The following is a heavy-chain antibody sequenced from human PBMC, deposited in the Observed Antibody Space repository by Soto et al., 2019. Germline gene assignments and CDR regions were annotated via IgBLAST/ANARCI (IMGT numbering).Heavy chain of an antibody. Sequence: GGSLRLSCAASGFTFSSYGMHWVRQAPGKGLEWVSGINWNGGSTGYADSVKGRFTISRDNAKNSLYLQMNSLRAEDTALYYCARLYSSAWYGPGRYWGQGTLVTVSS. D-gene: IGHD6-19*01. V-gene: IGHV3-20*04. J-gene: IGHJ4*02. CDR2: INWNGGST. CDR3: ARLYSSAWYGPGRY. CDR1: GFTFSSYG.